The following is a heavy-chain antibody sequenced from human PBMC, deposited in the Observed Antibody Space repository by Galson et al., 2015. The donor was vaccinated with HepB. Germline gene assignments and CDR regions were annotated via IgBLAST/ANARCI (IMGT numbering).Heavy chain of an antibody. D-gene: IGHD4-17*01. CDR2: ISYDGSNK. CDR1: GFTFSSYA. V-gene: IGHV3-30*04. CDR3: ARDYYGDYVCDY. Sequence: SLRLSCAASGFTFSSYAMHWVRQAPGKGLEWVAVISYDGSNKYYADSVKGRFTISRDNSKNTLYLQMNSLKAEDTAVYYCARDYYGDYVCDYWGQGTLVTVSS. J-gene: IGHJ4*02.